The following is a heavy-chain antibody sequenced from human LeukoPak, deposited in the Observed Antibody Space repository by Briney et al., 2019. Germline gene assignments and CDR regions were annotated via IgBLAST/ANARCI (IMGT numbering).Heavy chain of an antibody. CDR2: ISYDGSNK. Sequence: PGRSLRLSCAASGFTFSSYAMHWVRQAPGKGLEWVAVISYDGSNKYYADSVKGRFTISRDNSKNTLYLQMNSLRAEDTAVYYCAKAPMGSMDVWGQGTTVTVSS. CDR1: GFTFSSYA. CDR3: AKAPMGSMDV. V-gene: IGHV3-30-3*01. J-gene: IGHJ6*02. D-gene: IGHD3-10*01.